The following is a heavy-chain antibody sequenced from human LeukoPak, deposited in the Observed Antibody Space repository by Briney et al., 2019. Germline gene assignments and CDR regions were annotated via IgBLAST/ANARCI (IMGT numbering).Heavy chain of an antibody. Sequence: PGGSLRLSCAASGFTFSSYAMHWVRQAPGKGLEWVAVISYDGSNKYYADSVKGRFTISRDNSKNTLYLQMNSLRAEDTAVCYCARGDSGYDDPFDNWGQGTLVTVSS. D-gene: IGHD5-12*01. CDR1: GFTFSSYA. CDR3: ARGDSGYDDPFDN. J-gene: IGHJ4*02. V-gene: IGHV3-30*04. CDR2: ISYDGSNK.